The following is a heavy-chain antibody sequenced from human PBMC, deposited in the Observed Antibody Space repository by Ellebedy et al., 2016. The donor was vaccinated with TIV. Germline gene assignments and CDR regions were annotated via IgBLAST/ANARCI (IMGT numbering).Heavy chain of an antibody. CDR3: ARDQTVPSVHFDY. CDR2: ISSDGTNK. V-gene: IGHV3-30*03. D-gene: IGHD2-2*01. J-gene: IGHJ4*02. Sequence: GESLKISCVASGLTVSSNFMNWVRQAPGKGLEWVTVISSDGTNKFYRDSVKGRFTITRDNSKNTLSLQMKSLRPDDTAVYFCARDQTVPSVHFDYWGQGTLVTVSS. CDR1: GLTVSSNF.